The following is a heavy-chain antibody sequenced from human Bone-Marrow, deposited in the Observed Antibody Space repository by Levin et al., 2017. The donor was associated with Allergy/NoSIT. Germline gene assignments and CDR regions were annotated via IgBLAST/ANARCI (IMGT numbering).Heavy chain of an antibody. CDR2: ISDSGST. D-gene: IGHD6-13*01. CDR1: GGSISNYC. Sequence: NASETLSLTCTVSGGSISNYCWSWIRQPPGKGLEYIGYISDSGSTNYNSSLKSRVTMSIDTSRNQLSLKLNSVTAADTALYYCARGSTSTWFRFDYWGQGTLVTVSS. V-gene: IGHV4-59*01. CDR3: ARGSTSTWFRFDY. J-gene: IGHJ4*02.